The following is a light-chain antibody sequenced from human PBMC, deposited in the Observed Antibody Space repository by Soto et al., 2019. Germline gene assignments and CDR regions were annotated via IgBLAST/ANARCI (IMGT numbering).Light chain of an antibody. CDR2: GAS. V-gene: IGKV3-15*01. CDR1: QSVSSN. Sequence: EIVMTQSPATLSVSPGGRASLSFRASQSVSSNLAWYQQKPGQAPRLLIYGASTRATGIPARFSGSGSGTEFTLTISSLQSEDFAVYYCQQYNNWPPLTFGGGTKVDIK. CDR3: QQYNNWPPLT. J-gene: IGKJ4*01.